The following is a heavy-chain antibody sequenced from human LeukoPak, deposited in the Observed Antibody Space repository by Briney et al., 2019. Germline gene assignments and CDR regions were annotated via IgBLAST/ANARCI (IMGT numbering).Heavy chain of an antibody. D-gene: IGHD1-26*01. V-gene: IGHV3-11*01. Sequence: GGSLRLSCAASGFTFSDYNMRWIRQAPGKGLEWVSSISRSGSTKYYADSVKGRFTISRDNAKNSLFLQMNSLRADDTAVYYCARAEYSGSYVAWFDPWGQGTLVTVSS. CDR3: ARAEYSGSYVAWFDP. CDR2: ISRSGSTK. CDR1: GFTFSDYN. J-gene: IGHJ5*02.